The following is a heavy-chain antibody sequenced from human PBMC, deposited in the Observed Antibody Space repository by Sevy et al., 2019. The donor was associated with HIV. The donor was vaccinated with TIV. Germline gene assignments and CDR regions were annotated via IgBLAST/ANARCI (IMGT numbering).Heavy chain of an antibody. Sequence: GGSLRLSCSASGFTFSSYAMHWVRQAPGKGLEYVSAISSNGGSTYYADSVKGRFTISRDNSKNTLYLQMSSLRAEDTAVYYWANPEGVWYYYYGMDVWGQGTTVTVSS. V-gene: IGHV3-64D*06. CDR1: GFTFSSYA. CDR3: ANPEGVWYYYYGMDV. D-gene: IGHD2-8*01. J-gene: IGHJ6*02. CDR2: ISSNGGST.